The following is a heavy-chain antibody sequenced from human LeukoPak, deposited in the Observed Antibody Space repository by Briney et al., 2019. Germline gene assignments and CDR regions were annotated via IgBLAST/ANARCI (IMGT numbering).Heavy chain of an antibody. Sequence: GGSLRLSCAASGFTFSNYDMHWVRQAPGKGLEWVAVISYDGRNKYYADSVKGRFTISRDNSKNTLYLQMNSLRAEDTAVYYCARDNIAYYFDYWGQGTLVTVSS. D-gene: IGHD6-13*01. V-gene: IGHV3-30*03. J-gene: IGHJ4*02. CDR1: GFTFSNYD. CDR3: ARDNIAYYFDY. CDR2: ISYDGRNK.